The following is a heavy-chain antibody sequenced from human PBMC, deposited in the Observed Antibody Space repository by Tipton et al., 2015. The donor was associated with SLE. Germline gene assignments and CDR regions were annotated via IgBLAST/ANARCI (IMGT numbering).Heavy chain of an antibody. V-gene: IGHV3-74*01. CDR3: ARGDYVGYYLDY. Sequence: SLRLSCEASGFTFRSYWMHWVRQAPGKGLVWVSRIYIGGSRIAYADSVQGRFTISRDNAKNTLYLLLNSLRVEDTAVYYCARGDYVGYYLDYWGQGTLVTVSS. CDR1: GFTFRSYW. D-gene: IGHD3-10*02. CDR2: IYIGGSRI. J-gene: IGHJ4*02.